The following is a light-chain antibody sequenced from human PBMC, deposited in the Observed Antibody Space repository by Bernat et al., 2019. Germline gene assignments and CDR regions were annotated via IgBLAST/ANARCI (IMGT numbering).Light chain of an antibody. CDR2: EDD. CDR3: QSYDSTNQV. Sequence: NFMLTQPHSVSEAPGKTVTISCTRSSGSIACKFVQWYQQRPGSSPTIVIYEDDQRPSGVPDRFSGSIDRSSNSASLTISGLKTEDEADYYCQSYDSTNQVFGGGTKLTVL. J-gene: IGLJ2*01. V-gene: IGLV6-57*01. CDR1: SGSIACKF.